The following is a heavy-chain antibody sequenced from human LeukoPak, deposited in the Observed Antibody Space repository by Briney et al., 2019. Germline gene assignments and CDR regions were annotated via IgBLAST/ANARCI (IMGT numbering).Heavy chain of an antibody. J-gene: IGHJ4*02. CDR3: ARFTPVLREADY. Sequence: SGTLSLTCTGSVGFLSSSSYCWLWTRRPPGKGREWIGSIYYSGCTYYNPLLKRRVTILIDTSKNQLSLKLTFVTAADTAVYYCARFTPVLREADYWGQGTLVTVSS. CDR2: IYYSGCT. D-gene: IGHD3-3*01. CDR1: VGFLSSSSYC. V-gene: IGHV4-39*07.